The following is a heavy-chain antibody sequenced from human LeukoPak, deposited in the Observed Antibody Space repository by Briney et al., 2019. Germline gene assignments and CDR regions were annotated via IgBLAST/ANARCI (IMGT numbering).Heavy chain of an antibody. CDR3: ARRLQYCSSTSCYVYYFDY. CDR2: ISYDGSNK. CDR1: GFTFSSYA. D-gene: IGHD2-2*01. Sequence: PGGSLRLSCAASGFTFSSYAMHWVRQAPGKGLEWVAVISYDGSNKYYADSVKGRFTISRDNSKNTLYLQMNSLRAEDTAVYYCARRLQYCSSTSCYVYYFDYWGQGTLVTVSS. V-gene: IGHV3-30*04. J-gene: IGHJ4*02.